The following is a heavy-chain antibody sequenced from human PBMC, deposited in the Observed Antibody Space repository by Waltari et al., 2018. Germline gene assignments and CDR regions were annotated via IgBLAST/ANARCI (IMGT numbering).Heavy chain of an antibody. V-gene: IGHV3-30*04. CDR3: VRDRCTSATCRLLSEYFQQ. CDR1: GFNNDA. D-gene: IGHD2-2*01. Sequence: QVHLVESGGGVVQPGGSRRLSCAASGFNNDAMHWFRQAPGKGLEWVALISYDGTSKYYSGSVEGRFTISRDNSKNTLDLQMNSLGPEDTAVYYCVRDRCTSATCRLLSEYFQQWGQGTLVTVSS. CDR2: ISYDGTSK. J-gene: IGHJ1*01.